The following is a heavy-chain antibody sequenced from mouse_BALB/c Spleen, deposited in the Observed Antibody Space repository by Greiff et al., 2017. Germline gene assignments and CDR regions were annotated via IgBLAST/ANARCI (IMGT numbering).Heavy chain of an antibody. CDR2: ISSGGSYT. CDR3: ASHPNRYGAMDY. V-gene: IGHV5-6*01. J-gene: IGHJ4*01. CDR1: GFTFSSYG. D-gene: IGHD2-14*01. Sequence: EVKLVESGGDLVKPGGSLKLSCAASGFTFSSYGMSWVRQTPDKRLEWVATISSGGSYTYYPDSVKGRFTISRDNAKNTLYLQMSSLKSEDTAMYYCASHPNRYGAMDYWGQGTSVTVSS.